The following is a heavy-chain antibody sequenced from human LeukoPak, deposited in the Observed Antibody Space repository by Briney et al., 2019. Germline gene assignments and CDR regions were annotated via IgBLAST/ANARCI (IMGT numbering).Heavy chain of an antibody. Sequence: SETLSLTCTVSGGSISSSSYYWGWIRQSPGKGLEWIGTMSNSGSTYYNPSLKSRVTISGDTAKNQFSLKLSSVTAADTAVYYCARRSQAAAGRGIDYWGQGTLITVSS. D-gene: IGHD6-13*01. CDR1: GGSISSSSYY. CDR3: ARRSQAAAGRGIDY. V-gene: IGHV4-39*01. CDR2: MSNSGST. J-gene: IGHJ4*02.